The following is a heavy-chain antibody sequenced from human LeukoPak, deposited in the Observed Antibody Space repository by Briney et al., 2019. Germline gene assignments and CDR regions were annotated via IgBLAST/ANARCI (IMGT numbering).Heavy chain of an antibody. CDR2: ISGSGGST. CDR3: AKDRVSSGSPSYFDY. Sequence: HPGGSLRLSCAASGFTFSSYGMSWVRQAPGKGLEWVSAISGSGGSTYYADSVKGRFTISRDNSKNTLYLQMNSLRAEDTAVYYCAKDRVSSGSPSYFDYWGQGTLVTVSS. J-gene: IGHJ4*02. V-gene: IGHV3-23*01. CDR1: GFTFSSYG. D-gene: IGHD1-26*01.